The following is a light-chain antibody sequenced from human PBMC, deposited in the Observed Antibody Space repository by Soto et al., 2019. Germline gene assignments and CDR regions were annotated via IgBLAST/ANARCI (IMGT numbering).Light chain of an antibody. J-gene: IGLJ1*01. CDR3: SSYTSSSTRGA. CDR1: SSDVGGYNY. Sequence: QSALTQPASVSGSPGQSITISCTGTSSDVGGYNYVSWYQQHPGKAPKLMIYDVSNRPSGVSNRFSGSKSGNTASLTISGLQAEDEADYYCSSYTSSSTRGAFGTGTKVTVL. CDR2: DVS. V-gene: IGLV2-14*01.